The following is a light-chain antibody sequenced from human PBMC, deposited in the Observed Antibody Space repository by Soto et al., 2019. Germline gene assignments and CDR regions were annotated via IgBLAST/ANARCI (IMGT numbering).Light chain of an antibody. J-gene: IGLJ3*02. CDR1: SSDVGSYNL. V-gene: IGLV2-23*01. CDR3: CSYAGGSTWV. Sequence: QSVLTQPASVSGSPGQSITISCSGTSSDVGSYNLVSWYQQHPGKAPKFMIFEGSKRPSGVSNRFSGSKSGNTASLTISGLQAEDEADYYCCSYAGGSTWVFGGGTKLTVL. CDR2: EGS.